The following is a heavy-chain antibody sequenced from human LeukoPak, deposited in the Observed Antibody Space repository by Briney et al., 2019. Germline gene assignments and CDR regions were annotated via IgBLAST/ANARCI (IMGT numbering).Heavy chain of an antibody. CDR2: ISGSGGAT. J-gene: IGHJ4*02. D-gene: IGHD3-10*01. CDR3: AKDRPYGAGRDFDS. Sequence: GGSLRLSCAASGFTFSSCAMNWGRQAPGKGLEWVSAISGSGGATYYADSVKGRFTISRDNSKNTLYLQMNSLRAEDTAVYYCAKDRPYGAGRDFDSWGQGTLVTVSS. V-gene: IGHV3-23*01. CDR1: GFTFSSCA.